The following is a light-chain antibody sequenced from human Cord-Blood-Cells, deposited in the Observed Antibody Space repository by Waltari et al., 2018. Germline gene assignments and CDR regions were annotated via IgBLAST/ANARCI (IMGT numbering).Light chain of an antibody. Sequence: DMKITHSPSSLSASVVDRVTITCRASQSISSYLKLYQQKPGKSPKLLIYAASSLQSGVPSRFSGSGSGTDFTLTISSLQPEDFATYYCQQSYSTLSLTFGGGTKVEIK. CDR3: QQSYSTLSLT. CDR1: QSISSY. J-gene: IGKJ4*02. CDR2: AAS. V-gene: IGKV1-39*01.